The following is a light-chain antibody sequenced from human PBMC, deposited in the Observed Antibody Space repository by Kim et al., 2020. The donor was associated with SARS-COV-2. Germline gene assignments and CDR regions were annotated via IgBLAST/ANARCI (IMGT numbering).Light chain of an antibody. J-gene: IGLJ3*02. CDR3: QSYDSNNWV. CDR1: SGSIASNY. V-gene: IGLV6-57*01. CDR2: QDN. Sequence: NFMLTQPHSVSESPGKTVTISCTRSSGSIASNYVQWYQQRPDSSPSTLIYQDNQRPSGVPDRFSGSVDRSSNSASLTISGLKTEDEADYYCQSYDSNNWVFGGGTQLTVL.